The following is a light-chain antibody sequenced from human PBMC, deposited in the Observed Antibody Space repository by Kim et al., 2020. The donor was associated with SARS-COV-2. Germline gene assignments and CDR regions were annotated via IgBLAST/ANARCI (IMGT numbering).Light chain of an antibody. J-gene: IGKJ3*01. V-gene: IGKV3-15*01. CDR2: GAS. CDR3: QQYSDWPFT. Sequence: VSPGGRATLSCRASQSVSGNLAWFQQRPGQAPRVLIYGASTRATGIPARFSGSGSGTQFTLTISSLQSEDFAVYYCQQYSDWPFTFGPGTKVDIK. CDR1: QSVSGN.